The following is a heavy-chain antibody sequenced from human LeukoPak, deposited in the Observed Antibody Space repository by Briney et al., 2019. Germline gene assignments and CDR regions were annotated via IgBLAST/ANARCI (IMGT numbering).Heavy chain of an antibody. CDR2: IGTAGDT. D-gene: IGHD3-10*01. CDR3: ARASVYYGSGRSYYMEV. CDR1: GFTFSSYD. J-gene: IGHJ6*03. V-gene: IGHV3-13*01. Sequence: PGGSLRLSCAASGFTFSSYDMHWVRQATGKGLEWVSAIGTAGDTYYPSSVKGRFTISRENAKNSLYLQMNSLRAGDTAVYYCARASVYYGSGRSYYMEVSGKGTTVTVSS.